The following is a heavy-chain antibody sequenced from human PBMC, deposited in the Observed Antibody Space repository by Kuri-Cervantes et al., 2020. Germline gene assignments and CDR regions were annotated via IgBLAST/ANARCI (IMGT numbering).Heavy chain of an antibody. Sequence: SCEASGYTFTSSAIHWVRQAPGKWLEWVAVISYDGSNKYYADSVKGRFTISRDNSKNTLYLQMNSLRAEDTAVYYCARGRGNGGKIEYNWFDPWGQGTLVTVSS. CDR3: ARGRGNGGKIEYNWFDP. J-gene: IGHJ5*02. CDR1: GYTFTSSA. D-gene: IGHD2-8*01. V-gene: IGHV3-30*04. CDR2: ISYDGSNK.